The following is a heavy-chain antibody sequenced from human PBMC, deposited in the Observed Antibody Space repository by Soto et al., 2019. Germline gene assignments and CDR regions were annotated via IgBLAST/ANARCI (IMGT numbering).Heavy chain of an antibody. CDR2: ISYDGSNK. CDR1: GFTFSSYG. D-gene: IGHD4-17*01. CDR3: AKIHQPFGDYVGTIPSNLDY. J-gene: IGHJ4*02. V-gene: IGHV3-30*18. Sequence: QVQLVESGGGVVQPGRSLRLSCAASGFTFSSYGMHWVRQAPGKGLEWVAVISYDGSNKYYADSVKGRFTNSRDNSKNTLYLQMNSLRAEDTAVYYCAKIHQPFGDYVGTIPSNLDYWGQGTLVTVSS.